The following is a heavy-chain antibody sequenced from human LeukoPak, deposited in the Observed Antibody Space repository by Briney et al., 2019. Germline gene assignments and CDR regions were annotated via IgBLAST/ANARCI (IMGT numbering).Heavy chain of an antibody. CDR1: GVSISSYY. CDR2: IYYTGST. CDR3: ASAGTPLYCGF. J-gene: IGHJ4*02. V-gene: IGHV4-59*01. D-gene: IGHD2-21*01. Sequence: SETLSLTCTVSGVSISSYYWSWIRQSPGKGLEWIGNIYYTGSTNYNPSLKSRVAISIDTPKNQSSLTLNSVTAADAAVYYCASAGTPLYCGFWGQGPLGTV.